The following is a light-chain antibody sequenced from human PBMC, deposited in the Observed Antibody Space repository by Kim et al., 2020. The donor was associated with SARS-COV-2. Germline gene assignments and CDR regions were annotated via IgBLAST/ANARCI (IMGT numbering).Light chain of an antibody. CDR2: DST. Sequence: SLSTGETATLSCRASQSISIYVAWYQQIPGQAPRLLIYDSTSRATGIPARFSGSGSGTDGTDFTLTISSLEPEDFAVYFCQHMKTFGGGTKVDIK. CDR1: QSISIY. J-gene: IGKJ4*01. CDR3: QHMKT. V-gene: IGKV3-11*01.